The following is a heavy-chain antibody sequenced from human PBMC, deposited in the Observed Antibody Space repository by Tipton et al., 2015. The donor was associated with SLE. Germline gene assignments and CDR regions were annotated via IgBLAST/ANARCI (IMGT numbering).Heavy chain of an antibody. D-gene: IGHD1-1*01. J-gene: IGHJ6*03. CDR2: IYTSGAT. CDR3: ARAPGLERAYFYFYYMDV. CDR1: GASINSGTYY. Sequence: LRLSCAVSGASINSGTYYWNWIRHPAGKGLEWIGRIYTSGATNYNPSLKSRVTISVDTSKNQFLLRLSSATAADTAVYYCARAPGLERAYFYFYYMDVWGKGTTVTVSS. V-gene: IGHV4-61*02.